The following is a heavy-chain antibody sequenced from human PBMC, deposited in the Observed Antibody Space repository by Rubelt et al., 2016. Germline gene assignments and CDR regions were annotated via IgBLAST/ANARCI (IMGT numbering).Heavy chain of an antibody. V-gene: IGHV3-48*04. CDR2: ISDRSSTI. D-gene: IGHD3-10*01. CDR1: GFTFSTYA. CDR3: ARDPRLVRGVYGMDV. J-gene: IGHJ6*02. Sequence: GGSLRLSCAASGFTFSTYAMSWVRQAPGKGLEWVSYISDRSSTIYYADSVKGRFTISRDNAKNSLYLQMNSLRAEDTAVYYCARDPRLVRGVYGMDVWGQGTTVTVSS.